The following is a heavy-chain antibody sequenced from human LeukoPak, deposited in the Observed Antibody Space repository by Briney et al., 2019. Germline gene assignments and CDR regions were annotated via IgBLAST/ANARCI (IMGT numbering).Heavy chain of an antibody. CDR1: GYTFSGYW. CDR2: IFPDDSDT. J-gene: IGHJ4*02. CDR3: ARQNRYCSSTNCYGDLDY. D-gene: IGHD2-2*01. V-gene: IGHV5-51*01. Sequence: GESLKISCRGSGYTFSGYWITWVRQMPGKGLGWVGIIFPDDSDTTYSPSFQGQVTMSADKSISTAYLQWSSLKASDTAMYYCARQNRYCSSTNCYGDLDYWGQGSLVTVSS.